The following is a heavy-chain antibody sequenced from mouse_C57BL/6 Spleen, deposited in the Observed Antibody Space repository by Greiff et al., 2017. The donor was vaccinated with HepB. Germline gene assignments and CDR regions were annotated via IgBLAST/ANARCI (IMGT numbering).Heavy chain of an antibody. Sequence: VQLQQPGAELVKPGASVKLSCKASGYTFTSYWMHWVKQRPGRGLEWIGRIHPNSGGTKYNEKFKSKATLTVDKPSSTAYMQLSSLTSEDSAVYYCARSYGNYEGAWFAYWGQGTLVTVSA. J-gene: IGHJ3*01. CDR2: IHPNSGGT. CDR3: ARSYGNYEGAWFAY. D-gene: IGHD2-1*01. V-gene: IGHV1-72*01. CDR1: GYTFTSYW.